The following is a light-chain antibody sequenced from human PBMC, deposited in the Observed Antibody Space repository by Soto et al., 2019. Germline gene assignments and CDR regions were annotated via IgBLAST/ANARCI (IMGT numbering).Light chain of an antibody. CDR2: AAS. J-gene: IGKJ4*01. Sequence: DIQMTQSPSFLSASVGDRVTITCRASQSISSYLNWYQQKPGKAPKLLIYAASSLQSGVPSRFSGSGSGTDFTLTISSLQPEDFATYYCQQANSFPLTFGGGTKVDI. V-gene: IGKV1-39*01. CDR1: QSISSY. CDR3: QQANSFPLT.